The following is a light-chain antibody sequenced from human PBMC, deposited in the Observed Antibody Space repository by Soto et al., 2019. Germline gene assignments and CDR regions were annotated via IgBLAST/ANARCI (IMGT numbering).Light chain of an antibody. Sequence: EIVMTQSPGTLSLSPGERATLSCRASQSVSTNVAWYQQKPGQAPRLLIYGASTRATGIPAGFSGSGSGTEFTLTISSLQSEDFEVYYCQQYNNWPRTFGKGTKVDIX. CDR2: GAS. J-gene: IGKJ1*01. CDR1: QSVSTN. V-gene: IGKV3-15*01. CDR3: QQYNNWPRT.